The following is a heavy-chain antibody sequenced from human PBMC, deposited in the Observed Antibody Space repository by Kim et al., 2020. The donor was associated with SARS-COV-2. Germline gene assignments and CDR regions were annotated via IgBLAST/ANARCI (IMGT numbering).Heavy chain of an antibody. Sequence: GGSLRLSCAASGFTFDDHTMHWVRQAPGKGLEWVSLISWNGGSTYYADSVKGRFTISRDNSKNSLYLQMISLRTEDTALYYCAKAADTSGWPDYWGQGTLVTVS. J-gene: IGHJ4*02. CDR2: ISWNGGST. CDR1: GFTFDDHT. V-gene: IGHV3-43*01. D-gene: IGHD6-19*01. CDR3: AKAADTSGWPDY.